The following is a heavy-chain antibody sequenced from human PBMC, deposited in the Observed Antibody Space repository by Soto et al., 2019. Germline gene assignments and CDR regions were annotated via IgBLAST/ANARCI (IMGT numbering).Heavy chain of an antibody. CDR1: GFTFSSYG. J-gene: IGHJ4*02. CDR2: ISYEGRKK. CDR3: AQDRLWPSGDYYE. D-gene: IGHD3-22*01. V-gene: IGHV3-30*18. Sequence: QVQLVESGGGVVQPGRSLRLSCAASGFTFSSYGMHWVRQAPGKGLEWVAVISYEGRKKYYADSVKGRFTISRDNSQNTLDLQTNSLRAEETAGYYCAQDRLWPSGDYYEWGQGTLVTASS.